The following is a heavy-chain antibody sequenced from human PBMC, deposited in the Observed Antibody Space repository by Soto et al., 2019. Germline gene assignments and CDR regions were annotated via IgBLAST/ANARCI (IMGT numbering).Heavy chain of an antibody. CDR3: ARRHANTNTIFGVVSTPGYYYYMDV. Sequence: PSETLSLTCAVYGGSFSGYYWSWIRQPPGKGLEWIGEINHSGSTNYNPSLKSRVTISVDTSKNQFSLKLSSVTAADTAVYYCARRHANTNTIFGVVSTPGYYYYMDVWGKGTTVTVSS. CDR2: INHSGST. D-gene: IGHD3-3*01. V-gene: IGHV4-34*01. CDR1: GGSFSGYY. J-gene: IGHJ6*03.